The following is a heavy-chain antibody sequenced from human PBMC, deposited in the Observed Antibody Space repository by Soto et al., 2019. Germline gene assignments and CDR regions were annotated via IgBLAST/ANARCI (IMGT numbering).Heavy chain of an antibody. V-gene: IGHV3-48*02. J-gene: IGHJ4*02. CDR3: ARDRGSGWSYFDY. CDR2: ICSTCSTI. Sequence: PGGSLRLSCAASGFTFSSYSMNWVRQAPGKGLEWISYICSTCSTIYYADSVKGRFTISRDNAKNSLFLQMNSLRDEDTAVYYCARDRGSGWSYFDYWGQGTLVTVSS. D-gene: IGHD6-19*01. CDR1: GFTFSSYS.